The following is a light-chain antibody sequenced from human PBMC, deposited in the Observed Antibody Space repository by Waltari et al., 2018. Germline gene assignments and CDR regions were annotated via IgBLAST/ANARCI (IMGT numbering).Light chain of an antibody. J-gene: IGKJ1*01. V-gene: IGKV3-20*01. CDR3: QHYLRLPVT. CDR2: GAS. CDR1: QSVSRA. Sequence: IVLTQSPGTLSLSLGERATVSCSASQSVSRALAWYQQKPGQAPRLLIYGASTRATGIPDRFSGSGSGTDFSLTISRLEPDDFAVYYCQHYLRLPVTFGQGTTVEI.